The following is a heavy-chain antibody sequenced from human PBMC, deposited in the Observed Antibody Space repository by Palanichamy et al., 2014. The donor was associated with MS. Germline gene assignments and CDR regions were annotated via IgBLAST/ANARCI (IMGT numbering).Heavy chain of an antibody. J-gene: IGHJ3*02. V-gene: IGHV4-4*07. CDR3: ARDSSGDRAFDI. CDR2: TYSSGST. D-gene: IGHD7-27*01. CDR1: GGSISSYH. Sequence: QVQLQESGPGLVKPSETLSLTCSVSGGSISSYHWSCIRQPAGKGLEWIGRTYSSGSTNYNPSLKSRVTMSVDMSKNQFSLKLSSVTAADTAVYYCARDSSGDRAFDIWGQGTMVTVSS.